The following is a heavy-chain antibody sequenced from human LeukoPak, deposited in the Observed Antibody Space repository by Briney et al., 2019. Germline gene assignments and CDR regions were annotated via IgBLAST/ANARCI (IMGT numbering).Heavy chain of an antibody. V-gene: IGHV3-23*01. J-gene: IGHJ5*02. Sequence: GGSLRLSCAASGFTFSSYAMSWVRHAPGEGLEWVSSISDSGGTTYYADSVKGRFTISRDNSKNTLYLQMNSLRGEDTAVYYCAKLTRGYCSSTACPNWFDPWGQGTLVTVSS. CDR2: ISDSGGTT. CDR3: AKLTRGYCSSTACPNWFDP. D-gene: IGHD2-2*01. CDR1: GFTFSSYA.